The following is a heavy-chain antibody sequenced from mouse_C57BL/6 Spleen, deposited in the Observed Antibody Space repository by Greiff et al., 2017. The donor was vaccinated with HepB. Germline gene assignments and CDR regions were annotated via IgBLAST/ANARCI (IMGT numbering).Heavy chain of an antibody. D-gene: IGHD2-3*01. J-gene: IGHJ3*01. Sequence: EVMLVESGGGLVQPGGSIKLSCVASGFTFSNYWMNWVRQSPEKGLEWVAQIRLKSDNYATHYAESVKGRFTISRDDSKSSVYLQMNNLRAEDTGIYYCTFYDGYFAYWGQGTLVTVSA. V-gene: IGHV6-3*01. CDR1: GFTFSNYW. CDR2: IRLKSDNYAT. CDR3: TFYDGYFAY.